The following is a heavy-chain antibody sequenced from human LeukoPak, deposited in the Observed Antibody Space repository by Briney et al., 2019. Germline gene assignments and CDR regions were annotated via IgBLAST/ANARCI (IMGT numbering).Heavy chain of an antibody. J-gene: IGHJ4*02. CDR3: ARDRIVGATKAFDI. CDR2: IYTSGST. Sequence: SETLSLTCTVSGGSISSYYWSWVRQPAGKGLEWIGRIYTSGSTNYNPSLKSRVTMSVDTSKNQFSLKLSSVTAADTAVYYCARDRIVGATKAFDIWGQGTLDTVSS. CDR1: GGSISSYY. D-gene: IGHD1-26*01. V-gene: IGHV4-4*07.